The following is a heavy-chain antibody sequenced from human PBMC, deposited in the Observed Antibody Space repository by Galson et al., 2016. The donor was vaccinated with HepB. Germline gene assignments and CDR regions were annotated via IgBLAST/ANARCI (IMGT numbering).Heavy chain of an antibody. Sequence: SLRLSCAASGFTFRSYAMHWVRQAPAKGLEWVAVIWHDGSNRHYADSVKGRFTISRDNSKNTMFLHMNSLRVEDTAVYYCAKCLNVGSPRPQSMDVWGQGTTLTVSS. CDR2: IWHDGSNR. CDR3: AKCLNVGSPRPQSMDV. J-gene: IGHJ6*02. D-gene: IGHD1-26*01. V-gene: IGHV3-33*03. CDR1: GFTFRSYA.